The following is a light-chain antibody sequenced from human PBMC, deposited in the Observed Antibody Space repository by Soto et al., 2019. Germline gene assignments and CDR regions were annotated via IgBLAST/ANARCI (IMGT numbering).Light chain of an antibody. CDR2: TNN. CDR1: SSNIGGNY. Sequence: QSVLTQPPSASGTPGQRVTISCSGSSSNIGGNYVYWYQQLPGTAPKLLIYTNNQPPSGVPDRFSGSKSGTSASLAISGLRSEDEADYHCATWDDSLSGVVFGGGTKVTVL. CDR3: ATWDDSLSGVV. V-gene: IGLV1-47*01. J-gene: IGLJ2*01.